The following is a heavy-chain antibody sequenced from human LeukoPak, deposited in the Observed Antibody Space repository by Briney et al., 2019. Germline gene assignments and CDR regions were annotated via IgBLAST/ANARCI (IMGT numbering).Heavy chain of an antibody. D-gene: IGHD2-2*01. Sequence: SVKVSCKVSGYTLTELSMHWVRQAPGKGLEWMGGFDPEDGETIYAQKFQGRVTMTEDTSTDTAYMELSSLRSEDTAVYYCATRIVVVPAAANLRLYYFDYWGQGTLVTVSS. J-gene: IGHJ4*02. CDR3: ATRIVVVPAAANLRLYYFDY. CDR1: GYTLTELS. CDR2: FDPEDGET. V-gene: IGHV1-24*01.